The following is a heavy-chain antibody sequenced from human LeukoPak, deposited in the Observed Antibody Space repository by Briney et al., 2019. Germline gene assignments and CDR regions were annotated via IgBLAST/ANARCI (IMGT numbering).Heavy chain of an antibody. CDR1: GFTFSSYD. Sequence: PGGSLRLSCAASGFTFSSYDMHWVRHATGKGLEWVSAIGTAGDTYYPGSVKGRFTISRENAKNSLYLQMNSLRAGDTAVYYCARGGPEKGYYDFWSGYSCAFDIWGQGTMVTVSS. V-gene: IGHV3-13*01. CDR3: ARGGPEKGYYDFWSGYSCAFDI. CDR2: IGTAGDT. D-gene: IGHD3-3*01. J-gene: IGHJ3*02.